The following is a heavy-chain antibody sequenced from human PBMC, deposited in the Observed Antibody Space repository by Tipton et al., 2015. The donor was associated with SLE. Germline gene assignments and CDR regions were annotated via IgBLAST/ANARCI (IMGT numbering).Heavy chain of an antibody. CDR1: GFTFSSYA. CDR3: ARLLIAVAGTDY. J-gene: IGHJ4*02. Sequence: RSLRLSCAASGFTFSSYAMHWVRQAPGKGLEWVAVISYDGSNKYYADSVKGRFTISRDNSKNTLYLQMNSLRAEDTAVYYCARLLIAVAGTDYWGQGTLVTVSS. CDR2: ISYDGSNK. D-gene: IGHD6-19*01. V-gene: IGHV3-30-3*01.